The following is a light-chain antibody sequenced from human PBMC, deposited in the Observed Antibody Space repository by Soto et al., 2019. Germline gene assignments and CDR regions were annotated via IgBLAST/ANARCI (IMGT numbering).Light chain of an antibody. CDR1: QSISSY. CDR3: QQYSSTPRT. J-gene: IGKJ1*01. Sequence: DIQLTQSPSSLSASVGDRVTITCRASQSISSYLKWYQQKPGKVPKLLIYAASTLQSAVRPRFGGSGSGTDFTLTISSLQPEDFAAYYGQQYSSTPRTFGLGTKVEIK. V-gene: IGKV1-39*01. CDR2: AAS.